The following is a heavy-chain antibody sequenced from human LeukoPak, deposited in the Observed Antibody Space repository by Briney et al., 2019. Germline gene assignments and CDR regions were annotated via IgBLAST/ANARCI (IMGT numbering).Heavy chain of an antibody. J-gene: IGHJ4*02. CDR3: ARHGSSWSDFDY. CDR2: IYPSDSDT. D-gene: IGHD6-13*01. Sequence: GESLKTSCKGSGYSFSTYWIGWVRQMPGKGLEWMGIIYPSDSDTRYSPSFQGQVTISADKSITTAYLQWSSLKASDTAIYYCARHGSSWSDFDYWGQGTLVTVSS. V-gene: IGHV5-51*01. CDR1: GYSFSTYW.